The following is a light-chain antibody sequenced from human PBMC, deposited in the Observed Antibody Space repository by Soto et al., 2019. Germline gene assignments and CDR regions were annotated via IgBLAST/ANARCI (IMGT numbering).Light chain of an antibody. CDR3: AAWDDSLSGLV. V-gene: IGLV1-47*02. CDR2: SNN. Sequence: QSVLTQPPSASGTPGQRVTISCSGSSSNIGSNYVYWYQQLPGTAPKLLIYSNNQRPSGAPDRFSGSKSGTSASLAISGLRSEDEADYYCAAWDDSLSGLVFGGGTKVTVL. J-gene: IGLJ2*01. CDR1: SSNIGSNY.